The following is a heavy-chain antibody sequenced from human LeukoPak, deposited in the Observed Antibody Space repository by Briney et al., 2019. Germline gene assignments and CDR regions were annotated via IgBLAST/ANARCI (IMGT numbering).Heavy chain of an antibody. V-gene: IGHV3-23*01. Sequence: GGSLRLSCAASGFTFSSYAMSWVRQAPGKGLEWVSAISGSGGSTYYADSVKGRFTISRDNSKNTLYLQMNSLRAEDTAVYYCAKAPLRYDSSGYYTFQHWGQGTLVTVSS. CDR2: ISGSGGST. J-gene: IGHJ1*01. CDR3: AKAPLRYDSSGYYTFQH. CDR1: GFTFSSYA. D-gene: IGHD3-22*01.